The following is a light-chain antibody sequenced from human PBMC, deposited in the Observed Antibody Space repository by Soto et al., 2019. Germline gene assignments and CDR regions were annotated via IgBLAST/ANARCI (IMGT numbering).Light chain of an antibody. V-gene: IGKV1-39*01. CDR2: AAS. CDR1: QSIVTY. Sequence: DIQVTQSPSSLSASVGGRVTITCRASQSIVTYLNWYLQKPGNAPKLLIYAASNLQSGVPSRFSGSGSGTDFTLTISSLQPEDFATYFCQQSYSTPPWTFGQGTKVDIK. CDR3: QQSYSTPPWT. J-gene: IGKJ1*01.